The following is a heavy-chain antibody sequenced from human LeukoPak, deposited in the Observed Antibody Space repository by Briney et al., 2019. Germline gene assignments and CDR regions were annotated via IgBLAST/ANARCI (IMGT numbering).Heavy chain of an antibody. CDR1: GFTFGAYA. CDR2: IRSKAYGGTT. Sequence: GGSLRLSCTASGFTFGAYAMSWFRQAPGKGLEWVTFIRSKAYGGTTEYAASVKGRFTISRDDSKSIAYLQMNSLKTEDTAVYYCTTDEDYYYGSGSYVWHYWGQGTLVTVSS. V-gene: IGHV3-49*03. CDR3: TTDEDYYYGSGSYVWHY. J-gene: IGHJ4*02. D-gene: IGHD3-10*01.